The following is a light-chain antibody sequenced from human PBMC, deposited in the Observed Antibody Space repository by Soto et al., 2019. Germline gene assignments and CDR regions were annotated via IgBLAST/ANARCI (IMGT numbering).Light chain of an antibody. CDR2: GAS. J-gene: IGKJ3*01. V-gene: IGKV3-15*01. CDR3: QQYNSWPIT. Sequence: EIVMTQSPATLSVSPGERATLSCRASQSVSSNLAWYQQKPGQAPRLLIYGASTRATGIPARFSGSGSGTEFTLTIRSLESEDFSVYYCQQYNSWPITFGPGTKVDIK. CDR1: QSVSSN.